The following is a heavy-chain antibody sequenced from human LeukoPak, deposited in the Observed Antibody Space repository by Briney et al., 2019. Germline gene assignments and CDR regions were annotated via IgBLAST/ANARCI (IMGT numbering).Heavy chain of an antibody. CDR2: ISYDGSNK. Sequence: PGGSLRLSCAASGFTFSSYSMNWVRQAPGKGLEWVAVISYDGSNKYYADSVKGRFTISRDNSKNTLYLQMNSLRAEDTAVYYCAKGDSRGWYVGYWGQGTLVTVSS. D-gene: IGHD6-19*01. CDR1: GFTFSSYS. J-gene: IGHJ4*02. V-gene: IGHV3-30*18. CDR3: AKGDSRGWYVGY.